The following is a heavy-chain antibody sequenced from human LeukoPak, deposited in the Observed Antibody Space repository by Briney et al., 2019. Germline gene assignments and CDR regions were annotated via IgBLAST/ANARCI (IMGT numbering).Heavy chain of an antibody. CDR2: ISYDGGNE. J-gene: IGHJ4*02. Sequence: GGSLRLSCAASGFTLSSYDMHWVRQAPGKGLEWVAVISYDGGNECYADSVKGRFTISRDNSKNTLYLQMNSLRAEDTAVYYCAKEFSSHFDYWGQGTLVTVSS. D-gene: IGHD2-2*01. CDR3: AKEFSSHFDY. V-gene: IGHV3-30*18. CDR1: GFTLSSYD.